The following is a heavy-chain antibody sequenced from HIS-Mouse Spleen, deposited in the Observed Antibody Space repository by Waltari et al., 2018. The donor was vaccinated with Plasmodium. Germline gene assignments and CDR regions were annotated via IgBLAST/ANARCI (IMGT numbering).Heavy chain of an antibody. CDR2: IKQDGSEK. V-gene: IGHV3-7*01. Sequence: EVQLVESGGGLVQPGGSLRLSCAASGFTFSSYWMSWVRQAPGKGLEWVDNIKQDGSEKDYVDSGKGRFTISRDNAKNSLYLQMNSLRAEDTAVYYCASSWYWYFDLWGRGTLVTVSS. J-gene: IGHJ2*01. CDR1: GFTFSSYW. D-gene: IGHD6-13*01. CDR3: ASSWYWYFDL.